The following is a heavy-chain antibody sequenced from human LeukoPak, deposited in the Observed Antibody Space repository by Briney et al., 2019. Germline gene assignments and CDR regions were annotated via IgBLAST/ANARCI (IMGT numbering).Heavy chain of an antibody. Sequence: PGGSLRLSCAASGFTFSDYYMNWVRQAPGKGLEWVANINQDGSETYYVDSVKGRFTISRDNAKNSLYLQMNSLRAEDTAVYYCARAYLIDYWGQGTLVTVSS. CDR3: ARAYLIDY. CDR2: INQDGSET. D-gene: IGHD2-2*01. V-gene: IGHV3-7*04. J-gene: IGHJ4*02. CDR1: GFTFSDYY.